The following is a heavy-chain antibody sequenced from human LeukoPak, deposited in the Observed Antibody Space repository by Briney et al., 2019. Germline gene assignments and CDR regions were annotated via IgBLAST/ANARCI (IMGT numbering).Heavy chain of an antibody. CDR3: AKDALITVPRGFTGAD. CDR2: ISYDGSSE. V-gene: IGHV3-30*18. J-gene: IGHJ4*02. CDR1: GFTFSSSV. D-gene: IGHD3-10*01. Sequence: PGGSLRLSCAASGFTFSSSVMHCVRQAPGKGLEWVAVISYDGSSESYGDSVKGRFTISRDNSKNMLYLQMNSLRPEDTAVYYCAKDALITVPRGFTGADWGQGTLVTVSS.